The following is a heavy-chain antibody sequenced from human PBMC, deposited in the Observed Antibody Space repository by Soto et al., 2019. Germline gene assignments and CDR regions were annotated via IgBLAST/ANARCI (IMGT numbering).Heavy chain of an antibody. CDR3: ARGDTAMAPFDY. Sequence: QVQLQQWGAGLLKPSETLSLTCAVYGGSFSGYYWSWIRQPPGKGLEWIGEINHSGSTTYNPSLKSRVTISVDTSKNQFSQKLSSVTAADTAVYYCARGDTAMAPFDYWGQGTLVTVSS. V-gene: IGHV4-34*01. D-gene: IGHD5-18*01. J-gene: IGHJ4*02. CDR1: GGSFSGYY. CDR2: INHSGST.